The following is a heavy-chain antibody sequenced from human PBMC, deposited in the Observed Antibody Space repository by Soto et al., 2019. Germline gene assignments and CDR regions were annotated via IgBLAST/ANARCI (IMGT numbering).Heavy chain of an antibody. J-gene: IGHJ4*02. CDR1: GGTFSSYA. CDR3: ARARDGYNRLYYFDY. CDR2: IIPIFGTA. Sequence: QVQLVQSGAEVKKPGSSVKVSCKASGGTFSSYAISWVRQAPGQGLEWMGGIIPIFGTANYAQKFQGRVTITADKSTSTAYRELSSLRSEDTAVYYCARARDGYNRLYYFDYWGQGTLVTVSS. D-gene: IGHD5-12*01. V-gene: IGHV1-69*06.